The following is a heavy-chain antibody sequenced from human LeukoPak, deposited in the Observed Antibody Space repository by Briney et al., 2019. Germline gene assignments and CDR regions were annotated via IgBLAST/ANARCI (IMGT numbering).Heavy chain of an antibody. CDR3: ARGHNWNYPNWFDP. D-gene: IGHD1-7*01. CDR1: GYTFTSYG. Sequence: GASVKVSCKASGYTFTSYGISWVRQAPGQGLEWMGWISAYNGNTNYAQKLQGRVTMTTDTSTSAAYMELRSLRSDDTAVYYCARGHNWNYPNWFDPWGQGTLVTVSS. J-gene: IGHJ5*02. CDR2: ISAYNGNT. V-gene: IGHV1-18*01.